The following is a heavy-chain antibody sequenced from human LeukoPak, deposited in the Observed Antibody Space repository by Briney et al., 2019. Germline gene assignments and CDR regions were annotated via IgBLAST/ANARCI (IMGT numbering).Heavy chain of an antibody. Sequence: PGGSLRLSCATSGFPFSDFSMSWVRQAPGKGLEWIPTTNSGGTSTYYAESVKGRFTISRDNSKNTLYLQMSSLRVEDTAVYYCAKQSYARSLGEGGPGTLVSVSS. CDR1: GFPFSDFS. CDR3: AKQSYARSLGE. CDR2: TNSGGTST. D-gene: IGHD2-8*01. V-gene: IGHV3-23*01. J-gene: IGHJ4*02.